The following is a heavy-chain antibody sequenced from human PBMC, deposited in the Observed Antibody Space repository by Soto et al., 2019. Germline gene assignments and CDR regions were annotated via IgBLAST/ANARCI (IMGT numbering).Heavy chain of an antibody. D-gene: IGHD3-9*01. Sequence: GGSLRLSCAASGFTVSSNYMSWVRQAPGKGLEWVSVIYSGGSTYYADSVKGRFTISRDNSKNTLYLQMNSLRAEDTAVYYCARGPYDILTGSAFDIWGQGTMVTVSS. CDR2: IYSGGST. J-gene: IGHJ3*02. V-gene: IGHV3-66*01. CDR3: ARGPYDILTGSAFDI. CDR1: GFTVSSNY.